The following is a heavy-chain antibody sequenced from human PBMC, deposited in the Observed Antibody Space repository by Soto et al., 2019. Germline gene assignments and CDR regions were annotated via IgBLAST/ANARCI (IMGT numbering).Heavy chain of an antibody. CDR2: ISSSSSYI. V-gene: IGHV3-21*01. CDR3: ARETPYYDFWSGPLIPFDY. D-gene: IGHD3-3*01. Sequence: GVLRLSCAASGFTFSSYEMDWVRQAPGKGLEWVSSISSSSSYIYYADSVKGRFTISRDNAKNSLYLQMNSLRAEDTAVYYCARETPYYDFWSGPLIPFDYWGQGTLVTVSS. CDR1: GFTFSSYE. J-gene: IGHJ4*02.